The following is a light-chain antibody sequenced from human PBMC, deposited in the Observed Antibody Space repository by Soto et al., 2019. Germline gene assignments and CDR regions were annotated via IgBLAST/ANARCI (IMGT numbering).Light chain of an antibody. V-gene: IGLV1-47*02. CDR2: SNN. Sequence: QSVLTQPPSASGTPGQRVTISCSAARANVESNYIYWYQQLPGTTPKLLIYSNNHRPSGVPDRFSGAKSGISASLAISARRSEDETTYYCATWDASRNAWVFGGGTKVTVL. CDR3: ATWDASRNAWV. CDR1: RANVESNY. J-gene: IGLJ3*02.